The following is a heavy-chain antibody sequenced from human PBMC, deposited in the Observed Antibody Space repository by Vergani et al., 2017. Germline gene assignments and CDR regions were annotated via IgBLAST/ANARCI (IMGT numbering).Heavy chain of an antibody. D-gene: IGHD4-17*01. Sequence: QVQLVQSGAEVKKPGASVKVSCKASGYTFTSYDINWVRQATGQGLEWMGWMNPNSGNTGYAQKFQGRVTMTRNTSISTAYMEMSRLRSDDTAVYFCARPHGDYVVSELDYWGQGTLVTVSS. V-gene: IGHV1-8*01. CDR2: MNPNSGNT. CDR3: ARPHGDYVVSELDY. J-gene: IGHJ4*02. CDR1: GYTFTSYD.